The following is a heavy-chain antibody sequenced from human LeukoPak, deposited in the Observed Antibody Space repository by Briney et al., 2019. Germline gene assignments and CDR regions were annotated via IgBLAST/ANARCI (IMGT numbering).Heavy chain of an antibody. J-gene: IGHJ6*02. CDR1: GYTFTSYD. CDR3: ARGREDSGSYFSAYYYYYGMDV. V-gene: IGHV1-8*01. Sequence: ASVKVSCKASGYTFTSYDINWVRQATGQGLEWMGWMNPNSGNTGYAQKFQGRVTMTRNTSISTAYMELGSLRSEDTAVYYCARGREDSGSYFSAYYYYYGMDVWGQGTTVTVSS. CDR2: MNPNSGNT. D-gene: IGHD1-26*01.